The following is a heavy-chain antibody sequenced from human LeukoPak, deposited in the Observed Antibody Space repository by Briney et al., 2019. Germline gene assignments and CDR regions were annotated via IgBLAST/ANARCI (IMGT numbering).Heavy chain of an antibody. CDR1: GFTFSSYG. D-gene: IGHD6-19*01. Sequence: GGSLRLSCAASGFTFSSYGMHWVRQAPGKGLEWVAFIRYDGSNKYYADSVKGRFTISRDNAKNSLYLQMNSLRAEDTAVYYCARDQGVAGYVFGYWGQGALVAVSS. CDR3: ARDQGVAGYVFGY. J-gene: IGHJ4*02. CDR2: IRYDGSNK. V-gene: IGHV3-30*02.